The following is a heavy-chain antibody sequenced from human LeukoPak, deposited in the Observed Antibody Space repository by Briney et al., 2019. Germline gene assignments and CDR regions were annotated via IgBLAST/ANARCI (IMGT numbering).Heavy chain of an antibody. Sequence: SETLSLTCTVSGGSISSYYWSWIRQPPGKGLEWIGYMYDSGSTNYNPSLKSRVTISVDTSKNQFSLKLRSVTAADTAVYYCAREGYSSNWYDYWGQGTLVTVSS. CDR1: GGSISSYY. D-gene: IGHD6-13*01. V-gene: IGHV4-59*01. J-gene: IGHJ5*01. CDR2: MYDSGST. CDR3: AREGYSSNWYDY.